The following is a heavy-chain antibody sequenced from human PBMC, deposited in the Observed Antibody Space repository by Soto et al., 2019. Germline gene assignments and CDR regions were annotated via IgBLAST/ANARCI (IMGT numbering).Heavy chain of an antibody. CDR3: ARQIAAAINPYYYYYGMDV. Sequence: QVQLVHSGAEVKKPGASVRVSCKASGYTFTGYYMHSVRQAPGQGLEWMGWINPNSGGTNYAQKFQGWVTMTRDTSISTAYMELSRLRSDDTAVYYCARQIAAAINPYYYYYGMDVWGQGTTVTVSS. CDR2: INPNSGGT. J-gene: IGHJ6*02. D-gene: IGHD6-13*01. CDR1: GYTFTGYY. V-gene: IGHV1-2*04.